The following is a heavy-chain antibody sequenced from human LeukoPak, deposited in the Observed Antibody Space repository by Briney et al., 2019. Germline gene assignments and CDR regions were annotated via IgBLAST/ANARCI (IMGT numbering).Heavy chain of an antibody. CDR1: GFTFSSYS. CDR2: ISSSSTI. D-gene: IGHD1-14*01. CDR3: AREPGAMDV. Sequence: GGSLRLSCAASGFTFSSYSMNWVRQAPGKGLEWVSYISSSSTIYYADSVKGRFTISRDNAKSSLYLQMNSLRAEDTAVYYCAREPGAMDVWGQGTTVTVSS. V-gene: IGHV3-48*01. J-gene: IGHJ6*02.